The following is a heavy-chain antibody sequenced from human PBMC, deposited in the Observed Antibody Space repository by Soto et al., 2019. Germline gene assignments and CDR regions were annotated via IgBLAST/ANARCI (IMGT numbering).Heavy chain of an antibody. CDR1: GFTFSSYA. J-gene: IGHJ6*02. Sequence: GGSLRLSCAASGFTFSSYAMSWVRQAPGKGLEWVSAISGSGGSTYYADSVKGRFTISRDNSKNTLYLQMNSQRAEDTAVYYCAKGIAARTYYYYGMDVWGQGTTVTVSS. V-gene: IGHV3-23*01. CDR3: AKGIAARTYYYYGMDV. CDR2: ISGSGGST. D-gene: IGHD6-6*01.